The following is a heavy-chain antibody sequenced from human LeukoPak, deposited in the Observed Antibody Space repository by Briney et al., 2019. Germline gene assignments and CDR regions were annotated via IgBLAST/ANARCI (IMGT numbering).Heavy chain of an antibody. J-gene: IGHJ4*02. CDR3: ASPPGSFRD. Sequence: PGRSLRLFCAASGFTFSSYAMRWVRQAPGKGLEWVAVISYEGINKYYADSVKGRFTISRDNSMTTLYLQMNSLRAEDTAVYYCASPPGSFRDRGQGTLVTVSS. D-gene: IGHD3-10*01. CDR2: ISYEGINK. CDR1: GFTFSSYA. V-gene: IGHV3-30-3*01.